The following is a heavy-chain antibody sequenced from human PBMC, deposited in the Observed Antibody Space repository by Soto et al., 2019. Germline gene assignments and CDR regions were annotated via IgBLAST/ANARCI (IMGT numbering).Heavy chain of an antibody. CDR1: GYTLTELS. Sequence: ASVKVSCKVSGYTLTELSMHWVRQAPGKGLEWMGGFDPEDSETIYAQKFQGRVTMTEDTSTDTAYMELSSLRSEDTAVYYCATDLPGRDDFWSGYYDYWGQGTLVTVSS. CDR3: ATDLPGRDDFWSGYYDY. V-gene: IGHV1-24*01. D-gene: IGHD3-3*01. J-gene: IGHJ4*02. CDR2: FDPEDSET.